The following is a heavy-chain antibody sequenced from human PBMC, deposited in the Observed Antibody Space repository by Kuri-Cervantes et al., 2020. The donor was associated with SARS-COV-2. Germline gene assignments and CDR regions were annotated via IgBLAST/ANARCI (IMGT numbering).Heavy chain of an antibody. CDR2: IRSKAYGGTT. D-gene: IGHD5-24*01. Sequence: GESLKISCTASGFTFGDYAMSWVRQAPGKGLEWVGFIRSKAYGGTTEYAASVKGRFTISRDDSKSIAYLQMNSLRAEDTAVYYCARGPPEDGLTAFFDYWGQGTRVTVSS. V-gene: IGHV3-49*04. J-gene: IGHJ4*02. CDR1: GFTFGDYA. CDR3: ARGPPEDGLTAFFDY.